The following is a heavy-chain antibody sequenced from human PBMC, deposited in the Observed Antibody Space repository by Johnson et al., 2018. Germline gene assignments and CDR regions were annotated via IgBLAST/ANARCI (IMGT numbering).Heavy chain of an antibody. Sequence: VQLVESGGVVVQPGGSLRLSCAASGFTFSSYWMSWVRQAPGKGLEWVANIKQDGSEKYYVDSVKGRFTISRDNAKNSLHLQMNSLRAEDTAVYYCARSQSAYYGDYVGAEYFQHWGQGTLVTVSS. CDR2: IKQDGSEK. J-gene: IGHJ1*01. D-gene: IGHD4-17*01. CDR3: ARSQSAYYGDYVGAEYFQH. V-gene: IGHV3-7*01. CDR1: GFTFSSYW.